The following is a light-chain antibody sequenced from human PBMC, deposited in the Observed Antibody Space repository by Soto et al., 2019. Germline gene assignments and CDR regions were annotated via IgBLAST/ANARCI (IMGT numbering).Light chain of an antibody. J-gene: IGLJ1*01. CDR3: SSKRDSSTLFV. CDR2: EVT. CDR1: SSDVGAYNY. Sequence: QSVLTQPASVSGSPGQSITISCTGTSSDVGAYNYVSWYQHHPGKVPTLLIYEVTNRPSGVSDXXXXXXXXNTASLTISGLQAEDEADYYCSSKRDSSTLFVFGTGTKVTLL. V-gene: IGLV2-14*01.